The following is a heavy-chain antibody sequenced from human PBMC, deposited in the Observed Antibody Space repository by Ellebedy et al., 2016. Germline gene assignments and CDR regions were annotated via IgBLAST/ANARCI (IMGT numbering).Heavy chain of an antibody. CDR2: ISAYNGNT. CDR1: GYTFTSYG. D-gene: IGHD3-10*01. V-gene: IGHV1-18*01. J-gene: IGHJ4*02. Sequence: ASVKVSCXASGYTFTSYGISWVRQAPGQGLEWMGWISAYNGNTNYAQKLQGRVTMTTDTSTSTAYMELRSLRSDDTAVYYCARGVYYYGSGSYCDYWGQGTLVTVSS. CDR3: ARGVYYYGSGSYCDY.